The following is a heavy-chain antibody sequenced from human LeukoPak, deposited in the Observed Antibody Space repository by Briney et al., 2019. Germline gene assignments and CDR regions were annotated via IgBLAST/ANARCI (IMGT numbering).Heavy chain of an antibody. CDR1: GGSISSGDYY. V-gene: IGHV4-30-4*01. Sequence: SQTVSLTCSVSGGSISSGDYYWSWIRQPPGKGLEWIGYIYYSGSTYYNPSLKSRVTISVDTSKNQFSLKLSSVTAADTAVYYCARDRLPLYCSGGSCYDWFDPWGQGTLVTVSS. J-gene: IGHJ5*02. CDR3: ARDRLPLYCSGGSCYDWFDP. D-gene: IGHD2-15*01. CDR2: IYYSGST.